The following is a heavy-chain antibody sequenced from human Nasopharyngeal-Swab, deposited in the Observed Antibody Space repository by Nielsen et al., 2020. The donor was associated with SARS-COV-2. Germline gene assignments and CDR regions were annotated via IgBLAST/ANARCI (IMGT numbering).Heavy chain of an antibody. Sequence: SETLSLTCTVSGGSISGYYWSWIRQPPGKGLEWIGYIYYSGSTNYNPSLKSRVTISVDTSKNQFSLKLSSVTAADTAVYYCARVSPMIPYYFDYWGQGTLVTVSS. CDR3: ARVSPMIPYYFDY. D-gene: IGHD3-16*01. CDR1: GGSISGYY. J-gene: IGHJ4*02. CDR2: IYYSGST. V-gene: IGHV4-59*01.